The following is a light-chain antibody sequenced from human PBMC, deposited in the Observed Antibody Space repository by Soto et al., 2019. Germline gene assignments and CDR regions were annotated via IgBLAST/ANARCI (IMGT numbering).Light chain of an antibody. J-gene: IGLJ2*01. CDR1: ISDVGGYNY. V-gene: IGLV2-8*01. CDR3: GSYAGFNHDVA. CDR2: EVS. Sequence: QSALTQPPSASGSPGQSVTISCTGTISDVGGYNYVSWYQQHPGKAPKLMIYEVSELPSGVPDRFSGSKSGNTASLTVSGLQAEDEADYYCGSYAGFNHDVAFGGGTKLTVL.